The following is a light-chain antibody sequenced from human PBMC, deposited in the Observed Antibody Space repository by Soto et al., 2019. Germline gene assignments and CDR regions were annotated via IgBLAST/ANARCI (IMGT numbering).Light chain of an antibody. Sequence: EIVMTQSPATLSVSPGERATLSCRASQSISTKLVWYQQKPGQSPRLLIYGASTRATGVPARFSGSGSGTDFTLSISSLQSEDFAVYYCQQSDNWPKTFGQGTKVEIK. CDR3: QQSDNWPKT. V-gene: IGKV3-15*01. CDR1: QSISTK. CDR2: GAS. J-gene: IGKJ1*01.